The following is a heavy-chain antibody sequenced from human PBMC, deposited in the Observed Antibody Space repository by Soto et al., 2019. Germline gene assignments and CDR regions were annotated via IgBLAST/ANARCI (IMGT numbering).Heavy chain of an antibody. V-gene: IGHV1-46*01. J-gene: IGHJ1*01. CDR3: ARVHGVLRSGLIVRAEYFQH. CDR2: INPSGGST. D-gene: IGHD2-15*01. Sequence: QVQLVQSGAEVKQPRASVKVSCKASGYTFTRYYMHWVRQAPGQGLEWMGIINPSGGSTSYAQKFQGRVTMTRDTSTNTVYMELSSLRSEDTDVYYCARVHGVLRSGLIVRAEYFQHWGQGTLVIVSS. CDR1: GYTFTRYY.